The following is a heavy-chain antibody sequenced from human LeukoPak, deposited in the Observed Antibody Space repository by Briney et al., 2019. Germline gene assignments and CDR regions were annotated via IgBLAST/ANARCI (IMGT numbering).Heavy chain of an antibody. J-gene: IGHJ4*02. Sequence: PSETLSLTCTVSGGSISSSSYYWGWIRQPPGKVLEWIGSIYYSGSTYYNPSLKSRVTISVDTSKNQFSLKLSSVTAADTAVYYCASPGGDDSSGYSIPYYFDYWGQGTLVTVSS. D-gene: IGHD3-22*01. V-gene: IGHV4-39*01. CDR2: IYYSGST. CDR3: ASPGGDDSSGYSIPYYFDY. CDR1: GGSISSSSYY.